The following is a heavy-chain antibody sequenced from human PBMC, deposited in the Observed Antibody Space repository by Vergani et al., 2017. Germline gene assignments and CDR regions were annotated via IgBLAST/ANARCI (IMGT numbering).Heavy chain of an antibody. CDR1: GYTFTGYY. CDR2: ISPIFGTA. V-gene: IGHV1-69*01. D-gene: IGHD6-13*01. Sequence: QVQLVQSVTEVEKPGASVKVSCKASGYTFTGYYIHWVRQAPGQALEWMGWISPIFGTANYAQKFQGRVTITADESTSTAYMELSSLRSEDTAVYYCARGGYSSSWTFDYWGQGTLVTVSS. J-gene: IGHJ4*02. CDR3: ARGGYSSSWTFDY.